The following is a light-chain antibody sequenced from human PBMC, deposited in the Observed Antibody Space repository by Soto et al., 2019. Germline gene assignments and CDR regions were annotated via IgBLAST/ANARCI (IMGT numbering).Light chain of an antibody. CDR3: GTWDSSLSAYV. CDR1: SSNIGNNY. CDR2: DNN. V-gene: IGLV1-51*01. Sequence: QSVLTQPPSVLASPGQKVTISCSGSSSNIGNNYVSWYQQLPGTAPKLLIYDNNKRPSGIPDRFSGSKSGTSATLGITGLQTGDEADYYCGTWDSSLSAYVFGTGTKVTVL. J-gene: IGLJ1*01.